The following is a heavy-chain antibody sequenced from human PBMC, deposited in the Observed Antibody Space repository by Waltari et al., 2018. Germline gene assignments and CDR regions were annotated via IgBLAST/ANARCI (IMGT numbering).Heavy chain of an antibody. V-gene: IGHV4-59*08. D-gene: IGHD3-16*01. CDR3: ARWESDWRAFHI. J-gene: IGHJ3*02. Sequence: QVQLQESGPGLVKPSETLTLTCTVSGTPVTSHYWNWMRQPPGKGLEWIGYTHYTGNTKYNPSLKSRVTTSVDTSKNHFSLRLTSVTAADTAVYYCARWESDWRAFHIWGQGTMVTVSS. CDR1: GTPVTSHY. CDR2: THYTGNT.